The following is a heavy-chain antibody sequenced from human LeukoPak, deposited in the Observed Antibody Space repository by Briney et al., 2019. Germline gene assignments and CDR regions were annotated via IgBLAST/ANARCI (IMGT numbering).Heavy chain of an antibody. J-gene: IGHJ4*02. V-gene: IGHV4-59*02. CDR1: GGSVNTFY. D-gene: IGHD1-1*01. Sequence: SETLSLTCTVSGGSVNTFYWNWIRQPPGKGLEWIGYIYSSGTTNYNPSLKSRVTISIDASKNQSSLKLDSVTAADTAIYYCARAAGLANSPAFDYWGQGVLVTVSS. CDR2: IYSSGTT. CDR3: ARAAGLANSPAFDY.